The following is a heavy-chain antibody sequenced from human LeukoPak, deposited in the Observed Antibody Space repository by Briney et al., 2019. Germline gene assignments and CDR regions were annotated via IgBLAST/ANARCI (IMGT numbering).Heavy chain of an antibody. V-gene: IGHV4-59*01. CDR1: GGSISSYY. J-gene: IGHJ4*02. Sequence: SETLSLTCTVSGGSISSYYWSWIRQPPAQGLEWIGYISDTGNTNYSPSLKSRVTISLDTSKNQFSLKLSSVTTADTAVYYCARSTTTFDDWGQGTLVTVSS. CDR3: ARSTTTFDD. D-gene: IGHD4-11*01. CDR2: ISDTGNT.